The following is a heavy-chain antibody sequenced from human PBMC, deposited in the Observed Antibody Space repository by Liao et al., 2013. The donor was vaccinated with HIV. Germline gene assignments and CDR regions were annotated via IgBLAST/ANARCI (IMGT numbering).Heavy chain of an antibody. J-gene: IGHJ6*04. CDR3: ARVSENILVVSAPHMDV. V-gene: IGHV4-34*02. CDR1: GGSFTDHY. D-gene: IGHD2-8*02. CDR2: ISYSGNT. Sequence: QVQLQQWGAGLLKPSDTLSLTCAVYGGSFTDHYWRWIRQPPGKGLEWIGEISYSGNTNYNPSVKSRVTISVDMSKNQFSLKLRSVTVADTAVYYCARVSENILVVSAPHMDVWGRGTTVTVSS.